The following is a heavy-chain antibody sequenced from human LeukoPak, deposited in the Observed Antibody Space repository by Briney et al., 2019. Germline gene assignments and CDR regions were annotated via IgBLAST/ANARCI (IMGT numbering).Heavy chain of an antibody. CDR3: ARYSSSWGVFDI. D-gene: IGHD6-13*01. CDR2: ISSSSSYI. CDR1: GFTFSSYS. Sequence: GGSLRLSCAASGFTFSSYSMNWVRQAPGKGLEWVSSISSSSSYIYYADSVKGRFTISRDNAKNSLYLQMNSLRAEDTAVYYCARYSSSWGVFDIWGQGTMVTVSS. V-gene: IGHV3-21*01. J-gene: IGHJ3*02.